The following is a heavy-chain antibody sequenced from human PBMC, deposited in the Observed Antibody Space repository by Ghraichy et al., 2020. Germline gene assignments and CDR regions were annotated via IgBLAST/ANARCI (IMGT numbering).Heavy chain of an antibody. Sequence: SQTLSLTCTVSGGSISSINISGFYWSWIRQHPGKGLEWIGYIYYSGSTYYNPSLKSRVTISVDTSKNQFSLNLNSVTAADTAVYYCARSFSAVVEPPKANWFDPWGQGTLVTVSS. J-gene: IGHJ5*02. CDR2: IYYSGST. D-gene: IGHD2-2*01. CDR3: ARSFSAVVEPPKANWFDP. V-gene: IGHV4-31*02. CDR1: GGSISSINISGFY.